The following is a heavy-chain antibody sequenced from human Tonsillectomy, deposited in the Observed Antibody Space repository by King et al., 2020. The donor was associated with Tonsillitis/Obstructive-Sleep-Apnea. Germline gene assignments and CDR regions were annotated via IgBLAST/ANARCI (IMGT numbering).Heavy chain of an antibody. CDR1: GFTFSSYG. D-gene: IGHD3-3*01. CDR2: ISYDGSNE. Sequence: HVQLVESGGGVVQSGRSLRLSCAASGFTFSSYGMHWVRQAPGKGLEWVAVISYDGSNEYYADSVKGRFTISRDNSKNTLYLQMTSLRAEDTAVYYCAKWSTIFGALDYWGQGTLVTVSS. J-gene: IGHJ4*02. V-gene: IGHV3-30*18. CDR3: AKWSTIFGALDY.